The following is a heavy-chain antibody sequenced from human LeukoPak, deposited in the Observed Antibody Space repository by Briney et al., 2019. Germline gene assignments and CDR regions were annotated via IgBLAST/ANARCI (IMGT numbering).Heavy chain of an antibody. D-gene: IGHD2-2*03. Sequence: GGSLRLSCAASGFTFSSYWMSWVRQAPGKGLEWVANIKQDGSEKYYVDSVKGRFTISRDNAKNSLYLQMNSLRAEDMALYYCAKDGSCSSTSCREGYFDYWGQGTLVTVSS. V-gene: IGHV3-7*03. CDR3: AKDGSCSSTSCREGYFDY. J-gene: IGHJ4*02. CDR2: IKQDGSEK. CDR1: GFTFSSYW.